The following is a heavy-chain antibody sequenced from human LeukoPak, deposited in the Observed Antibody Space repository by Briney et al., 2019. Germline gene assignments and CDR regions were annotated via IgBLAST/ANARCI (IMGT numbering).Heavy chain of an antibody. J-gene: IGHJ4*02. V-gene: IGHV4-38-2*02. CDR3: AHLGYCSGGSCPNFDY. CDR1: GYSICSGYY. CDR2: IYHSGST. D-gene: IGHD2-15*01. Sequence: PSETLSLTCTVSGYSICSGYYWGWIRQPPGKGLEWIGSIYHSGSTYYNPSLKSRVTISVDTSKNQFSLKLSSVTAADTAVYYCAHLGYCSGGSCPNFDYWGQGTLVTVSS.